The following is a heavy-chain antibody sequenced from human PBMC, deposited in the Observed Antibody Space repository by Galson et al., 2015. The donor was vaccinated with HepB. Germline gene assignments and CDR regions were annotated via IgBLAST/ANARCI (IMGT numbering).Heavy chain of an antibody. CDR1: GFTFSSYS. V-gene: IGHV3-21*01. J-gene: IGHJ4*02. D-gene: IGHD6-19*01. Sequence: SLRLSCAASGFTFSSYSMNWVRQAPGKGLEWVSSISSSSSYMYYADSVKGRFTISRDNAKNSLYLQMNSLRAEDTAVYYCARGSQWLVQVYLDYWGQGTLVTVSS. CDR3: ARGSQWLVQVYLDY. CDR2: ISSSSSYM.